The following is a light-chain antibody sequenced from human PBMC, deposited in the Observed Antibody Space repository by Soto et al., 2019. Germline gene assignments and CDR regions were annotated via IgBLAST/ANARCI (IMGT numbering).Light chain of an antibody. V-gene: IGKV3-15*01. J-gene: IGKJ1*01. CDR2: GAT. CDR1: QNVFSD. CDR3: KQYRSSPRR. Sequence: EILLTHSPATLSVSPWETATLSCRSSQNVFSDLAWYQQKPGQAPRLLVYGATTRATDAPAKFRGRGSGTEFSLNIRSLQSEDSETYSCKQYRSSPRRFGQGTXVEIK.